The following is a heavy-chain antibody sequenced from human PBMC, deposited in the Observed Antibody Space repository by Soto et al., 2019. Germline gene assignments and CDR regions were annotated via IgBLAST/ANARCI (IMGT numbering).Heavy chain of an antibody. CDR3: AITYYYDSSGYYKPDAFDI. CDR1: GYSFTSYW. CDR2: IDPSDSYT. D-gene: IGHD3-22*01. Sequence: GESLKISCKGSGYSFTSYWISWVRQMPGKGLEWMGRIDPSDSYTNYSPSFQGHVTISADKSISTAYLQWSSLKASDTAMYYCAITYYYDSSGYYKPDAFDIGGQGTMVTVSS. V-gene: IGHV5-10-1*01. J-gene: IGHJ3*02.